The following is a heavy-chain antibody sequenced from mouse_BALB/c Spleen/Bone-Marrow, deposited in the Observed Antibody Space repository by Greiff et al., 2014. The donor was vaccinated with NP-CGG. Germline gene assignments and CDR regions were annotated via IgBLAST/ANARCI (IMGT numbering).Heavy chain of an antibody. D-gene: IGHD1-1*01. CDR1: GFSFSDYY. V-gene: IGHV5-12*02. J-gene: IGHJ2*01. CDR3: ARLGDYSYFDY. Sequence: VQLKHSGGGLVQPGGSLKLSCATSGFSFSDYYMYWIRQTPERRLEWVAYISNGGGSTYYPDTVKGRFTISRDNAKNTLYLRMSRLKSEDTAMYYCARLGDYSYFDYWGQGTTLTVSS. CDR2: ISNGGGST.